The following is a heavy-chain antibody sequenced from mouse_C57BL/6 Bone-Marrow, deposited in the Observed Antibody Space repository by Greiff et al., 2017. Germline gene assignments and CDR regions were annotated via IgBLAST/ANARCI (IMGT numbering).Heavy chain of an antibody. D-gene: IGHD2-3*01. Sequence: QVQLQQSGAELARPGASVKLSCKASGYTFTSYGISWVKQRPGQGLEWIGEIYPRSGNTYYNEKFKGKATLTADKSSSTAYMELRSLTSEDSAVYFFAGYEDGYYGFAYWGQGTLVTVSA. V-gene: IGHV1-81*01. J-gene: IGHJ3*01. CDR1: GYTFTSYG. CDR2: IYPRSGNT. CDR3: AGYEDGYYGFAY.